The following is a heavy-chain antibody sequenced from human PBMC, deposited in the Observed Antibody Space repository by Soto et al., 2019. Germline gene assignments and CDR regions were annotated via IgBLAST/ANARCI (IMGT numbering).Heavy chain of an antibody. Sequence: QTLSLTCAISGDSVSDSSVSWNWIRQSPSRGLEWLGRTNYGSKWSYAYAESVKSRITINADTSKNQFSLHLNSVTAEDTAVYYCARESGIAVAGRFSDAFDIWGQGTMVTVSS. CDR3: ARESGIAVAGRFSDAFDI. J-gene: IGHJ3*02. D-gene: IGHD6-19*01. V-gene: IGHV6-1*01. CDR1: GDSVSDSSVS. CDR2: TNYGSKWSY.